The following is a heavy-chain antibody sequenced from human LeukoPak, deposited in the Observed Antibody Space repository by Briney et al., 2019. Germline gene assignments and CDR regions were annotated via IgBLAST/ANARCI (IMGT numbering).Heavy chain of an antibody. J-gene: IGHJ4*02. CDR1: GFTFSSYW. D-gene: IGHD3-10*01. V-gene: IGHV3-74*01. Sequence: GGSLRLSCAASGFTFSSYWMHWVRHAPGKGLVWVSRINSDGSSTSYADSVKGRFTISRDNAKNTLYLQMNSLRAEDTAVYYCARAAGFTMVVPDYWGQGTLVTVSS. CDR3: ARAAGFTMVVPDY. CDR2: INSDGSST.